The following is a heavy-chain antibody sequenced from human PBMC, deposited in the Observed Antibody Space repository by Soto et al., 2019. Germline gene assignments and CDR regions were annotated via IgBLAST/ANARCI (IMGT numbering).Heavy chain of an antibody. V-gene: IGHV3-30*18. CDR2: ISSDGKTT. CDR1: GFTFSTYG. Sequence: GGSLRLSCVASGFTFSTYGIHWVRQAPGKGLEWVGVISSDGKTTYYADSLKGRFTISRDNSKNTLYLQMDSLRPEDTAVYYCAKEIAVAGDLDYWGHRTLVTVSS. CDR3: AKEIAVAGDLDY. D-gene: IGHD6-19*01. J-gene: IGHJ4*01.